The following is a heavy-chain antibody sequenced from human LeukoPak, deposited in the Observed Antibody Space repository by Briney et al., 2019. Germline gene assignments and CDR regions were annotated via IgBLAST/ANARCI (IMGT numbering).Heavy chain of an antibody. Sequence: ASVKVSCKASGYTFTNYHINWVRQASGQGLEWMTWINPDTGDKGYARKFQDRVTITTDTSISTAYMELSSLCSEDTAVYFCARTTSMTASGYDYWGQGTLVTVSS. CDR1: GYTFTNYH. CDR3: ARTTSMTASGYDY. V-gene: IGHV1-8*03. CDR2: INPDTGDK. J-gene: IGHJ4*02. D-gene: IGHD2-21*02.